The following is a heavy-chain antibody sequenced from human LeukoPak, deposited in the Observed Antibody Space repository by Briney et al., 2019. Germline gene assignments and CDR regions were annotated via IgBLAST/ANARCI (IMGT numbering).Heavy chain of an antibody. J-gene: IGHJ4*02. CDR1: GYTFTIYY. D-gene: IGHD2-15*01. CDR2: INPSGGST. Sequence: ASVTVSFKASGYTFTIYYMHWVRQAPGQGLEWMGIINPSGGSTSYAQKFQGRVTMTRDMSTSTVYMELSSLRSEDTAVYYCARTGGGSCYNYWGQGTLVTVSS. CDR3: ARTGGGSCYNY. V-gene: IGHV1-46*01.